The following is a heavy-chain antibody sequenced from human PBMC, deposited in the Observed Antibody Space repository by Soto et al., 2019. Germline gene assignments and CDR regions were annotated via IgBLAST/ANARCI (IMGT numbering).Heavy chain of an antibody. V-gene: IGHV4-39*01. J-gene: IGHJ4*02. CDR2: IYYSGST. CDR3: ARHINPYDFWSGAFFDY. CDR1: CGSISSSSYY. Sequence: SETLSLTCTVSCGSISSSSYYWGWIRQPPGKGLEWIGSIYYSGSTYYNPSLKSRVTISVDTSKNQFSLKLSSVTAADTAVYYCARHINPYDFWSGAFFDYWGRGTLVTVSS. D-gene: IGHD3-3*01.